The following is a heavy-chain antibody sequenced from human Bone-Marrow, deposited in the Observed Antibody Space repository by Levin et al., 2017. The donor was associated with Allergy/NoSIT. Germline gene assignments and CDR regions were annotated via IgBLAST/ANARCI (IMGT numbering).Heavy chain of an antibody. Sequence: SETLSLTCTVSGGSISSYYWSWIRQPPGKGLEWIGYIYYSGSTNYNPSLKSRVTISVDTSKNQFSLKLSSVTAADTAVYYCARAADSSTIFGVVTRYYFDYWGQGTLVTVSS. J-gene: IGHJ4*02. CDR1: GGSISSYY. V-gene: IGHV4-59*01. D-gene: IGHD3-3*01. CDR2: IYYSGST. CDR3: ARAADSSTIFGVVTRYYFDY.